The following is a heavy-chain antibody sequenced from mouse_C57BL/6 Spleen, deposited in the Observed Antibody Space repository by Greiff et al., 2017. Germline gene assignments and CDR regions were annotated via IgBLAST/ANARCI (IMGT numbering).Heavy chain of an antibody. V-gene: IGHV1-50*01. CDR2: IDPSDSYT. Sequence: QVQLQQPGAELVKPGASVKLSCKASGYTFTSYWMQWVKQRPGQGLEWIGEIDPSDSYTNYNQKFKGKATLTVDPSSSTAYMQLSSLPSEDSAVYFCASYSNRWYFDVWGTGTTVTVSS. CDR1: GYTFTSYW. D-gene: IGHD2-5*01. J-gene: IGHJ1*03. CDR3: ASYSNRWYFDV.